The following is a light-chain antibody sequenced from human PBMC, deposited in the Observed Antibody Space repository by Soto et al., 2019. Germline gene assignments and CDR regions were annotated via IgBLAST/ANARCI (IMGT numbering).Light chain of an antibody. CDR1: SSDVGAYNY. CDR2: EVS. J-gene: IGLJ2*01. CDR3: SSYASSSTNVV. V-gene: IGLV2-14*01. Sequence: QSALTQPASVSGSPGQSITISCTGTSSDVGAYNYVSWYQQHPGKAPKLMIYEVSNRPSGVSNRFSGSKSGSTASLTISGLQAEDEADYYCSSYASSSTNVVFGGGTKVTVL.